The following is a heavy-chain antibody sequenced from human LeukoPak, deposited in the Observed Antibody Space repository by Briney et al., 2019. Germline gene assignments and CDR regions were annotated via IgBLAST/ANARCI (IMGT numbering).Heavy chain of an antibody. CDR1: GFTFSSYG. CDR2: IQYDGSNK. J-gene: IGHJ4*02. Sequence: SGGSLRLSCAASGFTFSSYGMHWVRQAPGKGLEWVAFIQYDGSNKYYADSVKGRFTISRDNSKNTLYLQMNSLRAEDTAVYYCARVGRTTVAPPPFDYWGQGTLVTVSS. D-gene: IGHD4-23*01. CDR3: ARVGRTTVAPPPFDY. V-gene: IGHV3-30*02.